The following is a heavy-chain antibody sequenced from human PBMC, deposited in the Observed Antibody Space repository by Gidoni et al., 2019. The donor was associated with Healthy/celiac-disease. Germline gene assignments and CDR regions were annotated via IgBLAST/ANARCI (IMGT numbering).Heavy chain of an antibody. CDR2: ISSSSSTI. CDR3: AREGSGWPSGIDY. V-gene: IGHV3-48*04. CDR1: GFTFSSYS. Sequence: EVQLVESGGGLVQPGGSLRISCAASGFTFSSYSMNWVRQAPGKGLGWVSYISSSSSTIYYADSVKGRFTISRDNAKNSLYLQMNSLRAEDTAVYYCAREGSGWPSGIDYWGQGTLVTVSS. J-gene: IGHJ4*02. D-gene: IGHD6-19*01.